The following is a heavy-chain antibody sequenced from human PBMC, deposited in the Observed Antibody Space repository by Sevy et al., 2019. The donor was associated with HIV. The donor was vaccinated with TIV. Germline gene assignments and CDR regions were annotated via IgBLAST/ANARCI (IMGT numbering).Heavy chain of an antibody. CDR1: GGSISSNY. D-gene: IGHD5-18*01. Sequence: SETLSLTCTVSGGSISSNYWSWIRQPPGKGLEWIGYIYSSGSSYNPSLKSRVSISMDTSKNQFSLKLNSVTAADTAVYYCARCIGYSYGDFDYWGQGTLVTVSS. J-gene: IGHJ4*02. CDR3: ARCIGYSYGDFDY. V-gene: IGHV4-59*01. CDR2: IYSSGSS.